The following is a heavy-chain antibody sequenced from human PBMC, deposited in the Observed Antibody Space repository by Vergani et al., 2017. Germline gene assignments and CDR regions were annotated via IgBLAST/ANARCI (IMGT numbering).Heavy chain of an antibody. Sequence: LQLQESGPGLVKPSETLSLTCTVSGGSISSSSYYWGWIRQPPGKGLEWVSSISSSSSYIYYADSVKGRFTISRDNAKNSLYLQMNSMRAEDTAVYYCARDRVEGTDHYYYYGMDVWGQGTTVTVSS. CDR1: GGSISSSS. CDR3: ARDRVEGTDHYYYYGMDV. J-gene: IGHJ6*02. CDR2: ISSSSSYI. V-gene: IGHV3-21*01. D-gene: IGHD2-15*01.